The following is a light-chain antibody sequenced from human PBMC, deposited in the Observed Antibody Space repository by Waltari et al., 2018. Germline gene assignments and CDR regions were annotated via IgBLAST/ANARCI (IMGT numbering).Light chain of an antibody. Sequence: QSALTQPASVSGSPGQSITISCSGISSHVGDYNYVSWYQHHPGKAPKLMIYDVSKRPSGVSNRFSGSKSGNTASLTISGLQAEDEADYYCSSYTTSSTYWVFGGGTKLTVL. CDR1: SSHVGDYNY. CDR2: DVS. V-gene: IGLV2-14*03. CDR3: SSYTTSSTYWV. J-gene: IGLJ3*02.